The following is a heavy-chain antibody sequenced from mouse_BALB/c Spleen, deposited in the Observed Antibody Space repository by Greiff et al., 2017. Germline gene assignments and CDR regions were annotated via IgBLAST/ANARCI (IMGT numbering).Heavy chain of an antibody. V-gene: IGHV5-6-3*01. CDR1: GFTFSSYG. D-gene: IGHD1-1*02. J-gene: IGHJ4*01. CDR3: ARDGWRAMDY. CDR2: INSNGGST. Sequence: EVKLVESGGGLVQPGGSLKLSCAASGFTFSSYGMSWVRQTPDKRLELVATINSNGGSTYYPDSVKGRFTISRDNAKNTLYLQMSSLKSEDTAMYYCARDGWRAMDYWGQGTSVTVSS.